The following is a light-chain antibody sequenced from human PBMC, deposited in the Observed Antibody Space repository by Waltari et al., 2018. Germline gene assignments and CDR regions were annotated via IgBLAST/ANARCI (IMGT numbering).Light chain of an antibody. CDR2: EAT. CDR1: STDLASYNL. J-gene: IGLJ1*01. Sequence: QSALSQPASVSGSPGQSLTITCTGASTDLASYNLVAWYQHHPNRAPKLSIYEATKRPSGISYRFSGSKSGATASLRITGLQADDEADYYCCSYTGSSTSYGCGGGTKVTVL. V-gene: IGLV2-23*01. CDR3: CSYTGSSTSYG.